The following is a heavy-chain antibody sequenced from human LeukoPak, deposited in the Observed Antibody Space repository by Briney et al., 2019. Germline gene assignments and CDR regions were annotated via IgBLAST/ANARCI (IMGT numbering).Heavy chain of an antibody. CDR2: INPNSGGT. V-gene: IGHV1-2*02. J-gene: IGHJ4*02. Sequence: ASVKVSCKASGYTFTGYYMHWVRQAPGQGLEWMGWINPNSGGTNYAQKFQGRVTMTRDTSISTAYMELNSLRPEDTAVYYCAKGGASVTRYVDYWGQGTLVTVSS. CDR3: AKGGASVTRYVDY. D-gene: IGHD4-17*01. CDR1: GYTFTGYY.